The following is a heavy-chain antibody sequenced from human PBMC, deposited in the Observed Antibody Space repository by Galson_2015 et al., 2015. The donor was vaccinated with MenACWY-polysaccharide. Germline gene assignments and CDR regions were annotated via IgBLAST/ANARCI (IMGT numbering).Heavy chain of an antibody. Sequence: SLRLSCAASGFTFSSYGMHWVRQAPGKGLEWVAVISYDGINKYYADSVKGRLTISRDNSKNTLYLQMNSLRAEDTAVYYCAKDLDSGSYYGLRNAFDVWGQGTMVTVSS. CDR1: GFTFSSYG. J-gene: IGHJ3*01. V-gene: IGHV3-30*18. D-gene: IGHD1-26*01. CDR2: ISYDGINK. CDR3: AKDLDSGSYYGLRNAFDV.